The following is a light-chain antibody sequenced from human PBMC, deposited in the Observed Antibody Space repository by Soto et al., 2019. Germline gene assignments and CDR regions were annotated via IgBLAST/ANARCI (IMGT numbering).Light chain of an antibody. V-gene: IGKV3-20*01. CDR2: GAS. CDR3: QQYGSSPYT. CDR1: QSVSSSY. Sequence: EIVLTQSPGTLSLSPGERATLSCRASQSVSSSYLAWYQQKPGQAPRLLIYGASTRATGIPARFSGSGSGTDFTLSISGLEPEDFAVYYCQQYGSSPYTFGQGTKVDIK. J-gene: IGKJ2*01.